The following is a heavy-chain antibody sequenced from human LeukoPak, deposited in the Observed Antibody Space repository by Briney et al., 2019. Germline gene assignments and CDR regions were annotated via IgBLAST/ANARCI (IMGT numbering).Heavy chain of an antibody. CDR1: GYTFTSYD. V-gene: IGHV1-8*01. Sequence: ASVKVSCKASGYTFTSYDINWVRQATGQGLEWMGWMNPNSGNTGYAQKFQGRVTMTRNTSISTAYMELSSLRSEDTAVYYCARDSGDRPRAVGYYFDNWGQGTLVTVSP. CDR3: ARDSGDRPRAVGYYFDN. CDR2: MNPNSGNT. J-gene: IGHJ4*02. D-gene: IGHD7-27*01.